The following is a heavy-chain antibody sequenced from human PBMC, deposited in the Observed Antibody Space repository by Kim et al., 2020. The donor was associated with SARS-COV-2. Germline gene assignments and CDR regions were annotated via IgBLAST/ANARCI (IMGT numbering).Heavy chain of an antibody. CDR3: TRDPLLVYYDL. V-gene: IGHV3-74*01. CDR2: VNNDGSRT. Sequence: GGSLRLSCVASGFSFARYWMHWVRQVPGKGLVWVAHVNNDGSRTSYVNSVKGRFTISRDNAENTVYLQMDSLKVEDTAMYYCTRDPLLVYYDLWGRGSL. CDR1: GFSFARYW. J-gene: IGHJ2*01. D-gene: IGHD3-3*01.